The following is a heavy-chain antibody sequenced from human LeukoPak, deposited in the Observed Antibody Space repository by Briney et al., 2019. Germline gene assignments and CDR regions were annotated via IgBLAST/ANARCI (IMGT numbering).Heavy chain of an antibody. CDR2: ISSGSSTI. CDR3: ARSLASGNYFYYFDY. Sequence: TGGSLRLSCAASGFTFSSYGMSWVRQAPGKGLEWLSCISSGSSTIWYADSVKGRFTISRDKAKNSLYLQMNSLRAEDTAVFYCARSLASGNYFYYFDYWGQGTLVTVSS. V-gene: IGHV3-48*01. D-gene: IGHD3-10*01. CDR1: GFTFSSYG. J-gene: IGHJ4*02.